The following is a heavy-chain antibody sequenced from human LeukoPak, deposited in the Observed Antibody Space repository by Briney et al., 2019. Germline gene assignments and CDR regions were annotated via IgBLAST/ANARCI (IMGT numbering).Heavy chain of an antibody. J-gene: IGHJ4*02. CDR2: ISSSSNTI. CDR3: ARRLVRTSSGWYFDY. D-gene: IGHD6-19*01. V-gene: IGHV3-48*01. Sequence: PGGSLRLSCAASGFTFSIYNMNWVRQAPGKGLEWVSYISSSSNTIYYADSVKGRFTISRDNAKNSLYLQMNSLRAEDTAVYYCARRLVRTSSGWYFDYWGQGTLVTVSS. CDR1: GFTFSIYN.